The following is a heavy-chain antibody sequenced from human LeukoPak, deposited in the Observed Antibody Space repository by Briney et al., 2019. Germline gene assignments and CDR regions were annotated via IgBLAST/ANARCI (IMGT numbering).Heavy chain of an antibody. CDR1: GGSISSGSYY. V-gene: IGHV4-61*02. J-gene: IGHJ4*02. CDR3: ARGYSPDY. CDR2: IYTSGST. Sequence: KPSETLSLTCTVSGGSISSGSYYWSWIRQPAGKGLEWIGRIYTSGSTNYNPSLKNRVTISVDTSKNQFSLKLSSVTAADTAVYYCARGYSPDYWGQGTLVTVSS. D-gene: IGHD6-13*01.